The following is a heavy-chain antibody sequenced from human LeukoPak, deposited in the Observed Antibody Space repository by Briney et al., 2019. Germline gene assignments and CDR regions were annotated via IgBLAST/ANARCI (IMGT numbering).Heavy chain of an antibody. J-gene: IGHJ2*01. CDR1: GGSISSYY. V-gene: IGHV4-4*09. D-gene: IGHD5-24*01. CDR3: ARQIDRDGYNYGWYFDL. CDR2: IYTIGST. Sequence: SETLSLTCTVSGGSISSYYWSWIRQPPGKGLEWIGYIYTIGSTNYKPSLKSRVTISVDTSKTQFSLKLSSVTAADTAVYYCARQIDRDGYNYGWYFDLWGRGTLVTVSS.